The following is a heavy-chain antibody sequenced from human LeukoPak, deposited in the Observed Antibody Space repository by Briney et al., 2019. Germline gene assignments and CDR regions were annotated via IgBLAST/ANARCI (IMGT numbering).Heavy chain of an antibody. CDR1: GGSISSSSYY. D-gene: IGHD5-24*01. CDR3: ARVPPLWLQRNVAFDY. V-gene: IGHV4-39*07. Sequence: SETLSLTCTVSGGSISSSSYYWGWIRQPPGKGLEWIGSIYYSGSTYYNPSLKSRVTISVDTSKNQFSLKLSSVTAADTAVYYCARVPPLWLQRNVAFDYWGQGTLVTVSS. CDR2: IYYSGST. J-gene: IGHJ4*02.